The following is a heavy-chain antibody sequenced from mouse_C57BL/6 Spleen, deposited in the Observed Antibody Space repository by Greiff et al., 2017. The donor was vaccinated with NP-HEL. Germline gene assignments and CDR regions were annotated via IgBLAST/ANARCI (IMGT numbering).Heavy chain of an antibody. CDR1: GFTFSSYA. J-gene: IGHJ4*01. CDR3: ARDREVTTSYYAMDY. Sequence: EVKVVESGGGLVKPGGSLKLSCAASGFTFSSYAMSWVRQTPEKRLEWVATISAGGSYTYYPDNVKGRFTISRDNAKNNLYLQMSHLKSEDTAMYYCARDREVTTSYYAMDYWGQGTSVTVSS. V-gene: IGHV5-4*01. D-gene: IGHD2-5*01. CDR2: ISAGGSYT.